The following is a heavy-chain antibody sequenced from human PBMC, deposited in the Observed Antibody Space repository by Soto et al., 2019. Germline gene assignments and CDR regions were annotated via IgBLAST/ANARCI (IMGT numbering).Heavy chain of an antibody. V-gene: IGHV1-69*13. Sequence: SVKVSCKASGGTFSSYAISWVRQAPGQGLEWMGGIIPIFGTANYAQKFQGRVTITADESTSTAYMELSSLRSEDTAVYYCAGGGDGYNYLYYFDYWGQGTLVTVSS. J-gene: IGHJ4*02. D-gene: IGHD5-12*01. CDR3: AGGGDGYNYLYYFDY. CDR1: GGTFSSYA. CDR2: IIPIFGTA.